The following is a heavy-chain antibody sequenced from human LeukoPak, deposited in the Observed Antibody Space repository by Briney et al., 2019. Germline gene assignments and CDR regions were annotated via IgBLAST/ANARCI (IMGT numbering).Heavy chain of an antibody. Sequence: GGSLRLSCAASAFTFSSYAMHWVRQAPGKGLEWVAVISYDGSNKYYADSVKGRFTISRDNSKNTLYLQMNSLRAEDTAVYYCARGQQLARGPFDYWGQGTLVTVSS. CDR1: AFTFSSYA. V-gene: IGHV3-30-3*01. J-gene: IGHJ4*02. D-gene: IGHD6-13*01. CDR3: ARGQQLARGPFDY. CDR2: ISYDGSNK.